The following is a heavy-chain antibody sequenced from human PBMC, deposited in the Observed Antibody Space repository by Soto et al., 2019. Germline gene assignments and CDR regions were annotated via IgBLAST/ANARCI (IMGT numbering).Heavy chain of an antibody. J-gene: IGHJ5*02. Sequence: QVQLQESGPGLVKPSGTLSLTCAVSGGSISSSNWWSWVRQPPGKGLEWIGEIYHSGSTNYNPSLKSRVTISVDKSKNQFSLKLSSVTAADTAVYYCARWGSLLWSGEELQFDPWGQGTLVTVSS. CDR3: ARWGSLLWSGEELQFDP. CDR1: GGSISSSNW. CDR2: IYHSGST. V-gene: IGHV4-4*02. D-gene: IGHD3-10*01.